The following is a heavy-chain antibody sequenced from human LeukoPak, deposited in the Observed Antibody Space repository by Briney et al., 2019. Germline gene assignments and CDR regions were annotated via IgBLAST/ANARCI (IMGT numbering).Heavy chain of an antibody. V-gene: IGHV3-53*01. CDR2: LYSGSDT. J-gene: IGHJ2*01. Sequence: GGSLRLSCAVSGFTVSTHYKNWVRQAPGKGLEWVSILYSGSDTYYADSVKGRFTISRDSSKNILSLQMNNLRAEDTAVYYCARVGDHFHWYLDLWGRGTLVTVSS. D-gene: IGHD3-10*01. CDR1: GFTVSTHY. CDR3: ARVGDHFHWYLDL.